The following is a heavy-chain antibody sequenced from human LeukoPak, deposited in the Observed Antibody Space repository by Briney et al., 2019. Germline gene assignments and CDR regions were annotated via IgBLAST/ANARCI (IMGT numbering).Heavy chain of an antibody. Sequence: GGSLRLSCAASGFTFSSYGMHWVRQAPGEGLEWVAVIWYDGSNKCYADSVKGRFTISRDNSKNTLYLQMNSLRAEDTAVYYCARGYGDKASNLYYYYGMDVWGQGTTVTVSS. CDR2: IWYDGSNK. CDR3: ARGYGDKASNLYYYYGMDV. J-gene: IGHJ6*02. CDR1: GFTFSSYG. V-gene: IGHV3-33*01. D-gene: IGHD4-17*01.